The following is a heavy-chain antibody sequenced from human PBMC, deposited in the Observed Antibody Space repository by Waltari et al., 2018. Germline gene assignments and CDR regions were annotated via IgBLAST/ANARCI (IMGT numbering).Heavy chain of an antibody. V-gene: IGHV1-3*01. J-gene: IGHJ6*02. D-gene: IGHD1-7*01. CDR2: INAGNGNT. Sequence: QVQLVQSGAEVKKPGASVKVSCKASGYTFTSYAMHWVRQAPGQRLEWMGWINAGNGNTKYSQKFQGRVTITRDTSASTAYMELSSLRSEDTAVYYCARYSSWNYGRYYYYGMDVWGQGTTVTVSS. CDR1: GYTFTSYA. CDR3: ARYSSWNYGRYYYYGMDV.